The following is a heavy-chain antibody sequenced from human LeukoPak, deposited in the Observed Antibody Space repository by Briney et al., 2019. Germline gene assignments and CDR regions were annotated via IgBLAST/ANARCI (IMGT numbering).Heavy chain of an antibody. CDR3: ARPPRAGETDY. Sequence: PSETLSLTCTVSGGSVSMSTFFWAWIRQPPGKGLEWIGRISYGGSIFYKSSLKRRVTISLNASKTQFSLRLNSVPAADSAVYYCARPPRAGETDYWGQGTLVTVSS. CDR1: GGSVSMSTFF. J-gene: IGHJ4*02. D-gene: IGHD2-21*01. V-gene: IGHV4-39*01. CDR2: ISYGGSI.